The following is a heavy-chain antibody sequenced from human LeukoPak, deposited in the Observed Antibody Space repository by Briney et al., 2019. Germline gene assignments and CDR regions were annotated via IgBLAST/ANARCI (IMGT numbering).Heavy chain of an antibody. CDR3: ARVQDVRFLEWLLINWFDP. CDR2: ISAYNGNT. Sequence: ASVKVSCTASGYTFTSYGISWVRQAPGQGLEWMGWISAYNGNTNYAQKLQGRVTMTTDTSTSTAYMELRSLRSDDTAVYYCARVQDVRFLEWLLINWFDPWGQGTLVTVSS. V-gene: IGHV1-18*01. CDR1: GYTFTSYG. D-gene: IGHD3-3*01. J-gene: IGHJ5*02.